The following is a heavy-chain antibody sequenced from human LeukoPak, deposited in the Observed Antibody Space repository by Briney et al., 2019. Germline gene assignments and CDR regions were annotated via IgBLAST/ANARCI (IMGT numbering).Heavy chain of an antibody. J-gene: IGHJ4*02. D-gene: IGHD4-17*01. CDR1: GFTVSSNY. CDR3: ARVRYGDYYDY. V-gene: IGHV3-20*01. Sequence: RTGGSLRLSCAASGFTVSSNYMSWVRQAPGKGLEWVSGINWNGGSTGYADSVKGRFTISRDNAKNSLYLQMNSLRAEDTALYHCARVRYGDYYDYWGQGTLVTVSS. CDR2: INWNGGST.